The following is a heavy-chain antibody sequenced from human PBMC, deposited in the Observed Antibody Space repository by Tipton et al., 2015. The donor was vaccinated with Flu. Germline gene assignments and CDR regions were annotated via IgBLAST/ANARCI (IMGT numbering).Heavy chain of an antibody. D-gene: IGHD2-2*01. CDR3: ARDHSRYASRIYLPRWFDP. CDR2: INPDSGGT. J-gene: IGHJ5*02. Sequence: QVQLVQSGAEAKNPGASVKVSCETSGYTFTGYYINWLRQAPGQGLEWVGRINPDSGGTNYAQKFQGRVTMTRDTSIKTAYMELNRLTSDDTATYYCARDHSRYASRIYLPRWFDPWGQGTLVTVSS. V-gene: IGHV1-2*06. CDR1: GYTFTGYY.